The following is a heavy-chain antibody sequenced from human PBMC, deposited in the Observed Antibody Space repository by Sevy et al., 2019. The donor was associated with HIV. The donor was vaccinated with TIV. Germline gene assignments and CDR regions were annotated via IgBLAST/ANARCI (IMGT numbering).Heavy chain of an antibody. CDR3: ATDDRDNSGYHFTY. J-gene: IGHJ4*02. CDR2: TSYDGSSN. D-gene: IGHD3-22*01. V-gene: IGHV3-30-3*01. CDR1: GFTFSNFA. Sequence: GGSLRLSCAASGFTFSNFAMHWVRQAPGKGLEWVAITSYDGSSNYYADSVKGRFTIPRDNSKHTLYLQMNSLTVEDTAVYYCATDDRDNSGYHFTYWGQGTLVTVSS.